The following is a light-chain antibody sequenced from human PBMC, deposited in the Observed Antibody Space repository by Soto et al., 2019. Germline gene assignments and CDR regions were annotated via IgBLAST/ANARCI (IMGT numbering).Light chain of an antibody. Sequence: EIVLTQSPGTLSLSPGARATLSCRASQSISSNYLAWYQQRPGQAPSLLIFGASYRATGIPDSLSGSGSGKYFTLTISRLEPEDFAVYYCQQYRSSTPEFTFGTGTRLDSK. CDR1: QSISSNY. CDR3: QQYRSSTPEFT. V-gene: IGKV3-20*01. J-gene: IGKJ3*01. CDR2: GAS.